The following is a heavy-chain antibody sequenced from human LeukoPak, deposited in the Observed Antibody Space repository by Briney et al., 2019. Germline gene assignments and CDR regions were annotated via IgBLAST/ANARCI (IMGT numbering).Heavy chain of an antibody. CDR2: IYYSGSS. J-gene: IGHJ4*02. V-gene: IGHV4-59*08. D-gene: IGHD2-2*01. CDR1: GGSISSYY. Sequence: SETLSLTCTVSGGSISSYYWSWIRQPPGKGLEGIGYIYYSGSSNYNPSLKSRVTISVDTSKNQFSLNLISVTAADTAVYYCARASSYTGHLGWWGQGTLVTVSS. CDR3: ARASSYTGHLGW.